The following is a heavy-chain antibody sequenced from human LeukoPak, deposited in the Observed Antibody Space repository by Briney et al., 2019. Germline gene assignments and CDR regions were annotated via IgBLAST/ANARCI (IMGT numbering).Heavy chain of an antibody. Sequence: ASVKVSCKPSGYTFTALFIHWVRQAPGQGLEWIGWIDPNSGGTISAQKFQGRVTMTKDSSISTVFMQLNSLKSDDTAVYYCGRDNYGRLDSWGQGTLVTASS. CDR2: IDPNSGGT. CDR1: GYTFTALF. CDR3: GRDNYGRLDS. J-gene: IGHJ4*02. V-gene: IGHV1-2*02. D-gene: IGHD4-17*01.